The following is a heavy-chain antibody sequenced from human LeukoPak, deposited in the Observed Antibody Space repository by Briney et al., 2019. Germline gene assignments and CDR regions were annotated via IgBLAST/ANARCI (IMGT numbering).Heavy chain of an antibody. CDR3: AGPWGGSFDM. Sequence: SETLSLTCSVSGGSISISDYYWSWIRQHPGKGLEWIGYIHYSGGTDYNPSLRSRVSMSVDTSKKQFFLRLSSVTAADTAVYYCAGPWGGSFDMWGQGTTVTVSS. D-gene: IGHD7-27*01. J-gene: IGHJ3*02. CDR2: IHYSGGT. CDR1: GGSISISDYY. V-gene: IGHV4-31*03.